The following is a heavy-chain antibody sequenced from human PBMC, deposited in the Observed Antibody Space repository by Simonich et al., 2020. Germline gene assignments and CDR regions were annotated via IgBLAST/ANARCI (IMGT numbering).Heavy chain of an antibody. CDR1: GYTFTGYY. J-gene: IGHJ5*02. D-gene: IGHD6-13*01. Sequence: QVQLVQSGAEVKKPGASVKVSCKASGYTFTGYYMHWERQAPGQGRGRMGRINPNSGGKNNAQKCKGRVTMTRDTSISTAYRELSRLRSDDPAVYYCAREEANGYSSSWNWFDHWGQGTLVTVSS. CDR2: INPNSGGK. V-gene: IGHV1-2*02. CDR3: AREEANGYSSSWNWFDH.